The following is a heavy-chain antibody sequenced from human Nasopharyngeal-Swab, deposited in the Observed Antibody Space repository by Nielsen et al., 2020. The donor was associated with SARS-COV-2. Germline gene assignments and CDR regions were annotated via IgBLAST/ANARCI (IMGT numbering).Heavy chain of an antibody. Sequence: SGPTLVKPTQTLTLTCSFSCFSLTTSGVGVACIRQPPGKALEWLALIYWDDDQLYNPSLKTRPTITKDTSKDQVVLTLTNMGPVDSVTYYCAHITRGLERDTIFGVPLASLSCYYMDVWGKGTTVTVS. CDR1: CFSLTTSGVG. CDR2: IYWDDDQ. V-gene: IGHV2-5*02. J-gene: IGHJ6*03. D-gene: IGHD3-3*01. CDR3: AHITRGLERDTIFGVPLASLSCYYMDV.